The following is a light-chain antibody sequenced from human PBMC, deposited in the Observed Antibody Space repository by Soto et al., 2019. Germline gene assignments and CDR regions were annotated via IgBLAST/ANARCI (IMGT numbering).Light chain of an antibody. V-gene: IGLV2-14*01. J-gene: IGLJ2*01. Sequence: QSVLTQPASVSGSPGQSITISCTGTSSDVGGYNYVSWYQQHPGKAPKLMIYDVSNRPSGGSNRFSGSKSGNTASLTISGLQAEDEADYYCSSYTSSSTWVFGRGTKLTVL. CDR3: SSYTSSSTWV. CDR1: SSDVGGYNY. CDR2: DVS.